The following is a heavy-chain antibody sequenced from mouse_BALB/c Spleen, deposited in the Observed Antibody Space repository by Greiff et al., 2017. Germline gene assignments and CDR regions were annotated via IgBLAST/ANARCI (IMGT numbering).Heavy chain of an antibody. CDR1: GFNIKDTY. CDR3: ARGDDYDEVGFAY. CDR2: IDPANGNT. Sequence: EVQLQQSGAELVKPGASVKLSCTASGFNIKDTYMHWVKQRPEQGLEWIGRIDPANGNTKYDPKFQGKATITADTSSNTAYLQLSSLTSEDTAVYYCARGDDYDEVGFAYWGQGTLVTVSA. V-gene: IGHV14-3*02. D-gene: IGHD2-4*01. J-gene: IGHJ3*01.